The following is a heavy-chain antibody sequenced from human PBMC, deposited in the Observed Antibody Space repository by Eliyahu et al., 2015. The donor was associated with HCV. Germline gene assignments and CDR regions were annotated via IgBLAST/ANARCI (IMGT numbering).Heavy chain of an antibody. CDR2: ISYDGSNK. Sequence: QVQLVESGGGVVQPGRSLRXSCXXPXDSPSVAMLLHWVRXAPGKGLEWVAVISYDGSNKYYADSVKGRFTISRDNSKNTLYLQMNSLRAEDTAVYYCAREDTAMFVNAFDIWGQGTMVTVSS. J-gene: IGHJ3*02. D-gene: IGHD5-18*01. CDR1: DSPSVAML. CDR3: AREDTAMFVNAFDI. V-gene: IGHV3-30-3*01.